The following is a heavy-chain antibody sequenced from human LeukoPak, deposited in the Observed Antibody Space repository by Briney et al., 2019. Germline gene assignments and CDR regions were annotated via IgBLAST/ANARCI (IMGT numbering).Heavy chain of an antibody. CDR1: GITFRSYG. CDR3: ASGTIPFTFGEIWSLDY. J-gene: IGHJ4*02. D-gene: IGHD3-16*01. CDR2: IWYDGSKQ. Sequence: PGGSLRLSCAASGITFRSYGMHWVRQAPGQGLERVALIWYDGSKQYYGDSVKRRFTISRDNSKNMLYLEMHSLRAEDTAIYYCASGTIPFTFGEIWSLDYWGQGTLVTVSS. V-gene: IGHV3-33*01.